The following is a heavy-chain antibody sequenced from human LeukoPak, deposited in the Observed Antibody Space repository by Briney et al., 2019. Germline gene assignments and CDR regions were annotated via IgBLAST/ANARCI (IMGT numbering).Heavy chain of an antibody. CDR3: ARHGSSGWYEVDY. V-gene: IGHV4-59*08. CDR1: GGSISSYY. J-gene: IGHJ4*02. Sequence: SETLSLTCTVSGGSISSYYWSWIRQPPGKGLEWLGYIYYSGSTYYNPSFKSRVTMSVDTSKNQFSLNLTSVTAADTAVYYCARHGSSGWYEVDYWGQGTLVTVSS. CDR2: IYYSGST. D-gene: IGHD6-19*01.